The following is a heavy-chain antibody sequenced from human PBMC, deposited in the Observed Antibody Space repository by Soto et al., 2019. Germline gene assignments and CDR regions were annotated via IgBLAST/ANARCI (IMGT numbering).Heavy chain of an antibody. J-gene: IGHJ5*02. CDR1: GGFISRGGYY. CDR2: IYYSGST. Sequence: SEALSLPWTVSGGFISRGGYYWSWIRQHPGKGLEWIGYIYYSGSTYYNPSLKSRVTISVDTSKNQFSLKLSSVTAADTAGYYCARSIDPWSQGTLVTVSS. CDR3: ARSIDP. V-gene: IGHV4-31*02.